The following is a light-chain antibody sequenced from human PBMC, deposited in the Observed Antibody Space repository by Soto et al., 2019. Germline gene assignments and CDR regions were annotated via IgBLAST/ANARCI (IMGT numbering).Light chain of an antibody. J-gene: IGLJ1*01. CDR3: SSYTSSRTLLYV. Sequence: QSALTQPASVSGSPGQSITISCTGTRSDVGGYNYVSWYQQHTGTAPKLMISAVSNPPSGVSNRFSGSRSGNTASLTISGLQAEDEADNYCSSYTSSRTLLYVFGTGSKLTVL. CDR2: AVS. V-gene: IGLV2-14*01. CDR1: RSDVGGYNY.